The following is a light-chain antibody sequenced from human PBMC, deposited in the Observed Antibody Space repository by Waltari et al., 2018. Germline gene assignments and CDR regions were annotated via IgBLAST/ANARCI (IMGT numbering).Light chain of an antibody. V-gene: IGLV2-14*01. CDR1: SSDVGGFNY. CDR3: SSYTSSSTPL. CDR2: DVT. Sequence: QSALTQPASVSGSPGQSIHISCTGTSSDVGGFNYVSWYQQHPGKAPNPMIFDVTDPPAGFSIRLSGSKSGNTASLTISGLQSEDEADYYCSSYTSSSTPLFGGGTKLTVL. J-gene: IGLJ2*01.